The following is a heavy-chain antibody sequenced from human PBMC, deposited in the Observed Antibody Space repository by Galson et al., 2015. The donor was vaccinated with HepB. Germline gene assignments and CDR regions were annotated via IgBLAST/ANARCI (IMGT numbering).Heavy chain of an antibody. CDR2: IYSGGST. Sequence: SLRLSCAASGFTVSSNYMSWVRQAPGKGLEWVSVIYSGGSTYYADSVKGRFTISRDNSKNTLYLQMNSLRAEDTAVYYCAREYSSGWPYFDYWGQGTLVTVSS. V-gene: IGHV3-66*01. J-gene: IGHJ4*02. CDR3: AREYSSGWPYFDY. CDR1: GFTVSSNY. D-gene: IGHD6-19*01.